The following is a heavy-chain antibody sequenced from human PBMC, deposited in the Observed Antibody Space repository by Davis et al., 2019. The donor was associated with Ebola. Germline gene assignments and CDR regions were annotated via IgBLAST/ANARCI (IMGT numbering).Heavy chain of an antibody. Sequence: GESLKISCIASGFTFSTFGMSWVRQAPGKGLEWVSLVSGSGENTYYADSVKGRFAISRDNSKNTLYLQMSSLRDEDTAMYYCAKDSPDFYDGSGSHRIGDYWGQGALVTVSS. V-gene: IGHV3-23*01. CDR2: VSGSGENT. D-gene: IGHD3-22*01. CDR1: GFTFSTFG. CDR3: AKDSPDFYDGSGSHRIGDY. J-gene: IGHJ4*02.